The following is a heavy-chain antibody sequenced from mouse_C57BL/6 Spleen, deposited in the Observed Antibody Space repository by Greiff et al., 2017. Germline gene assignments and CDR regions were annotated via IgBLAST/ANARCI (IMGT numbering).Heavy chain of an antibody. CDR3: ARGGNGYDPYYFDY. Sequence: VQLKESGPGLVKPSQSLSLTCSVTGYSITSGYYWNWIRQFPGNKLEWMGYISYDGSNNYNPSLKNRISITRDTSKNQFFLKLNSVTTEDTATYYCARGGNGYDPYYFDYWGQGTTLTVSS. V-gene: IGHV3-6*01. CDR1: GYSITSGYY. J-gene: IGHJ2*01. D-gene: IGHD2-2*01. CDR2: ISYDGSN.